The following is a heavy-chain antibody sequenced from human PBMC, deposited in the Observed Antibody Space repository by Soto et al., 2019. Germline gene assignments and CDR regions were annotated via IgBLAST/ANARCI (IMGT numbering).Heavy chain of an antibody. V-gene: IGHV1-18*01. Sequence: GASVKVSCKASGYTFTSYGISWVRQAPGQGLEWMGWISAYNGNTNYAQKLQGRVTMTTDTSTSTAYMELRSLRSDDTAVYYCARVLEPYDFWSGYYSPYYYYYMDVWGKGTTVTVSS. J-gene: IGHJ6*03. CDR1: GYTFTSYG. D-gene: IGHD3-3*01. CDR3: ARVLEPYDFWSGYYSPYYYYYMDV. CDR2: ISAYNGNT.